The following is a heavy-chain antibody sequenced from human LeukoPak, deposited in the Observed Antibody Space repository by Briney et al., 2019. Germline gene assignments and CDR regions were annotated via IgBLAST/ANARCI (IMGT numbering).Heavy chain of an antibody. CDR3: ARSIVVVTAIH. Sequence: GSLRLSCAASGFTFSDYYMSWIRQAPGKGLEWVSYISSSGSTIYYADSVKGRFTISRDNAKNSLYLQMNSLRAEDTAVYCCARSIVVVTAIHWGQGTLVTVSS. J-gene: IGHJ4*02. CDR1: GFTFSDYY. V-gene: IGHV3-11*01. D-gene: IGHD2-21*02. CDR2: ISSSGSTI.